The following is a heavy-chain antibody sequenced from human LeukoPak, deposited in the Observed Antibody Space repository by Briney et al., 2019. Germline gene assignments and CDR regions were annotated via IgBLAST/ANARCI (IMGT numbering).Heavy chain of an antibody. CDR1: GFTVSSNY. J-gene: IGHJ4*02. CDR3: GRGGHFSPYFCF. Sequence: PGGSLRLSCAASGFTVSSNYMSWVRQAPGKGLEWVSVIYSGGSTYYADSVKGRFTISRDNSKNTLYLQMNSLRAEDTAVYYCGRGGHFSPYFCFLGQGNLVTVSS. V-gene: IGHV3-53*01. CDR2: IYSGGST.